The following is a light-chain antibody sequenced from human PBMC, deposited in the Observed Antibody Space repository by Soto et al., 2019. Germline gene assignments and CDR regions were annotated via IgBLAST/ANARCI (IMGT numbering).Light chain of an antibody. CDR2: GAS. CDR3: QQYNNWPPRT. V-gene: IGKV3-15*01. CDR1: QSVGRN. J-gene: IGKJ4*01. Sequence: EIVMTQSPATLSASPGERATLSCRASQSVGRNLAWYQQKPGQAPRLLIYGASTRATGIPPRFSGSGSGTEFIPPISSLQPEDFVINYCQQYNNWPPRTFGGGTKVEIK.